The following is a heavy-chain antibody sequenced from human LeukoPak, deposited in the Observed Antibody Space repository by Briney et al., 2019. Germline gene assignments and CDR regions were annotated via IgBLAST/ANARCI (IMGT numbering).Heavy chain of an antibody. V-gene: IGHV3-7*01. CDR2: IKESGSEK. CDR3: ARGWGERGKCRGGTCNNPQFDY. CDR1: GFDLTTYA. Sequence: GGSLRLSCAASGFDLTTYAMTWVRQAPGKGLEWLANIKESGSEKYYVDSVKGRFTISRDNAKNSLYLQMNSLRVEDTAVYYCARGWGERGKCRGGTCNNPQFDYWGRGTLVTVSS. J-gene: IGHJ4*02. D-gene: IGHD2-15*01.